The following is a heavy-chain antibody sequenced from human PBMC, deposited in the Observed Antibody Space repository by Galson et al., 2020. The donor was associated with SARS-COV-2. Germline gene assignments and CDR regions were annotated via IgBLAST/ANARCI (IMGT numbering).Heavy chain of an antibody. CDR3: ARGTFSHVLRVLGPLPIDS. V-gene: IGHV1-8*01. Sequence: GESLKISCKASGYTFTSYEINWVRQAAGQGLEWMGWMNPNSGKTGFAQKFQGRATMTCNTSISTAYMELSSLRFEDTAVYYCARGTFSHVLRVLGPLPIDSWGQGTLVTVSS. J-gene: IGHJ4*02. CDR1: GYTFTSYE. D-gene: IGHD3-3*01. CDR2: MNPNSGKT.